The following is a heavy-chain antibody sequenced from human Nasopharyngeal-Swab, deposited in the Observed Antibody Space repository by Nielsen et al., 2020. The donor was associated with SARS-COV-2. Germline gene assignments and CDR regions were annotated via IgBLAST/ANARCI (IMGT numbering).Heavy chain of an antibody. Sequence: SVKVSCKSSANTFPGSYIHWVRQAPGQGLEWMGWMNPKSGVTSYAQKFQGRVTMTWDTSTSTAYMELSRLRSDDTAVYYCARDATGDEYFDYWGQGTLVTVSS. CDR1: ANTFPGSY. J-gene: IGHJ4*02. V-gene: IGHV1-2*02. CDR2: MNPKSGVT. CDR3: ARDATGDEYFDY. D-gene: IGHD7-27*01.